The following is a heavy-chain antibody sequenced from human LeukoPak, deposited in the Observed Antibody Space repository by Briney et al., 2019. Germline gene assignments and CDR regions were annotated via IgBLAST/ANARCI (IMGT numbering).Heavy chain of an antibody. J-gene: IGHJ4*02. D-gene: IGHD1-14*01. V-gene: IGHV3-53*05. CDR3: VKDNPLDY. Sequence: GGSLRLSCAASGFTVSSNYMSWVRQAPGKGLEWVSVIYSGGSTYYADSMKGRFTVSRDNSKNTLYLHINSLRAEDTAVYYCVKDNPLDYWGQGTLVIVSS. CDR1: GFTVSSNY. CDR2: IYSGGST.